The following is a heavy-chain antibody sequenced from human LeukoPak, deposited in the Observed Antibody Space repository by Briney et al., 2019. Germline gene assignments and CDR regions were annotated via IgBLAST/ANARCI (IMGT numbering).Heavy chain of an antibody. D-gene: IGHD6-6*01. Sequence: PGGSLRLSCAASGSSFSSHGMHWVRQAPGKGLEWVAVIWYDGSNIYYADSVKGRFTISRDNSKNTLYLQMNSLRAEDTAVYYCARDRVSSSSGPADYYYGVDVWGQGTTVTVSS. CDR2: IWYDGSNI. J-gene: IGHJ6*02. CDR3: ARDRVSSSSGPADYYYGVDV. V-gene: IGHV3-33*01. CDR1: GSSFSSHG.